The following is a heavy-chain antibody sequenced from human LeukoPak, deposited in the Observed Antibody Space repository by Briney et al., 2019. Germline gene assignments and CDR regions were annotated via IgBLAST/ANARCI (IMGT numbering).Heavy chain of an antibody. CDR2: IKQDGSEK. J-gene: IGHJ4*02. Sequence: GGSLRLSCAASGFTFSSFWMRWVRQAPGKGLELVANIKQDGSEKYYADSVKGRFTISRDNSKNTLYLQMNSLGAEDTAVYYCAKNYGDQPEDYWGQGTLVTVSS. D-gene: IGHD4-17*01. V-gene: IGHV3-7*01. CDR3: AKNYGDQPEDY. CDR1: GFTFSSFW.